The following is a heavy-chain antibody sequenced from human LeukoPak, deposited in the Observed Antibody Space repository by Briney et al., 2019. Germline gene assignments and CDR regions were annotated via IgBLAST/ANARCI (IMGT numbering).Heavy chain of an antibody. J-gene: IGHJ4*02. V-gene: IGHV1-18*01. CDR3: ARDQEWERPFDY. CDR2: ISAYNGNT. Sequence: PWASVKVSCKASGYTFTSYGISWVRQAPGQGLEWMGWISAYNGNTDYAQKLQGRVTMTTDTSTSTAYMERRSLRSDDTAVYYCARDQEWERPFDYWGQGTLVTVSS. CDR1: GYTFTSYG. D-gene: IGHD1-26*01.